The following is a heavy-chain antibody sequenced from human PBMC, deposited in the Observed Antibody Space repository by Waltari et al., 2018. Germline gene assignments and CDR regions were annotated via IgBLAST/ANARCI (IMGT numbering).Heavy chain of an antibody. CDR3: ARDRGRGLYLDT. CDR1: GDSMSSTDC. J-gene: IGHJ4*02. V-gene: IGHV4-4*02. Sequence: QLQLQESGPGLVKPSWTLSLTCDVSGDSMSSTDCWSWVRQSPQRGLEWVGQVRGDGKSNYNPSFASRVTISLDTSKNQLSLNLNFATAADTAMYYCARDRGRGLYLDTWGPGTPVTVSP. CDR2: VRGDGKS. D-gene: IGHD1-26*01.